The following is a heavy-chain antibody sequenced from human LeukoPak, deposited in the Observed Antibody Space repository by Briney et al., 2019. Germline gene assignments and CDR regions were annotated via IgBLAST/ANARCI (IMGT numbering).Heavy chain of an antibody. J-gene: IGHJ4*02. V-gene: IGHV3-23*01. CDR1: GFPFSSYA. Sequence: PGGSLRLSCAASGFPFSSYAMSWVRQAPGRGLEWVSIISGSGGGTYYADSVKGRFTISRDNAKNSLYLQMNSLRAEDTAVYYCARAPRYYFDYWGQGTLVTVSS. CDR2: ISGSGGGT. CDR3: ARAPRYYFDY.